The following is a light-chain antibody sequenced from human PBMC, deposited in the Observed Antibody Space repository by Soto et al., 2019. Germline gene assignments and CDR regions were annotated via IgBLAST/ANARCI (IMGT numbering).Light chain of an antibody. CDR1: QSISSW. J-gene: IGKJ1*01. CDR3: QHYNSHGT. CDR2: AAS. V-gene: IGKV1-5*01. Sequence: DIQMTHSPSTLSASVGSRFIITCRASQSISSWLAWYQQKPGNAPKSLIYAASSLQSGVPSNFSGSASGTDFTLTISRLPPEDSATYYCQHYNSHGTFGHGTKVDIK.